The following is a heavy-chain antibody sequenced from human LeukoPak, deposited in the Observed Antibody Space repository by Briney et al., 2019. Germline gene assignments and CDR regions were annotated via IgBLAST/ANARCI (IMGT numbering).Heavy chain of an antibody. Sequence: GGSLRLSCAASGFTFSSYSMNWVRQAPGKGLEWVSYISSSSSSIYYADSVKGRFTISRDNAKNSLYLQMNSLRAEDTALYYCAKAPLRSSWYRNYFDYWGQGTLVTVSS. D-gene: IGHD6-13*01. CDR3: AKAPLRSSWYRNYFDY. J-gene: IGHJ4*02. CDR1: GFTFSSYS. CDR2: ISSSSSSI. V-gene: IGHV3-48*04.